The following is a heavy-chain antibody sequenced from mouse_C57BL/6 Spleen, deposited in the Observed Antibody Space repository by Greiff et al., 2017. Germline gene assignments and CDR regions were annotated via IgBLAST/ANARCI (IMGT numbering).Heavy chain of an antibody. Sequence: QVQLQQPGTELVKPGASVKLSCKASGYTFTSYWMHWVKQRPGQGLEWIGNINPSNGGTNYNEKFKSKATLTVDKSSSTAYMQLSSLTSEDSAVXYCAREEVKYYGSSSWFAYWGQGTLVTVSA. D-gene: IGHD1-1*01. CDR3: AREEVKYYGSSSWFAY. CDR1: GYTFTSYW. CDR2: INPSNGGT. V-gene: IGHV1-53*01. J-gene: IGHJ3*01.